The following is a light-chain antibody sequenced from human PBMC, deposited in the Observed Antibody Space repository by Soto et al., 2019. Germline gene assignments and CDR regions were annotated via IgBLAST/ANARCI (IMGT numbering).Light chain of an antibody. CDR1: QSVSSY. CDR2: DAS. V-gene: IGKV3-11*01. J-gene: IGKJ1*01. CDR3: QQRSNWPPWT. Sequence: EIVLTQSPATLSLSPGERATLSCRASQSVSSYVAWYQQKPGQAPRLLIYDASNRATGIPARFSGSGSGTDFTLTISILEPEDFAVYYCQQRSNWPPWTFGQGTKVDIK.